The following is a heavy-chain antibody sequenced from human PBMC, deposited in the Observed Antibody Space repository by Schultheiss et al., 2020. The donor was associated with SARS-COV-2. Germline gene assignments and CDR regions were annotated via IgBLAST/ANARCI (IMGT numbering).Heavy chain of an antibody. Sequence: GGSLRLSWEDEGLTGSSNYMSWVRQAPGKGLEWVSVIYSGGSTYYADSVKGRFTISRDNSKNTLYLQMNSLRAEDTAVYYCARVSVAGDDYWGQGTLVTVSS. CDR1: GLTGSSNY. CDR2: IYSGGST. D-gene: IGHD6-19*01. CDR3: ARVSVAGDDY. V-gene: IGHV3-53*01. J-gene: IGHJ4*02.